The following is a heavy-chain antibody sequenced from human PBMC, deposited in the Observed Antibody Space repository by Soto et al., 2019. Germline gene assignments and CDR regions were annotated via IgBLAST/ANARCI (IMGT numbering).Heavy chain of an antibody. J-gene: IGHJ4*02. V-gene: IGHV1-69*01. D-gene: IGHD3-22*01. CDR2: IIPIFGTA. CDR3: ARDLRYYHDSSGYYYRPYY. CDR1: GGTFSSYA. Sequence: QVQLVQSGAEVKKPGSSVKVSCKASGGTFSSYAISWVRQAPGQGLEWMGGIIPIFGTANYAQKFQGRVTITADESTSTAYMELSSRRPDDTAVYYCARDLRYYHDSSGYYYRPYYWGQGTLLTVSS.